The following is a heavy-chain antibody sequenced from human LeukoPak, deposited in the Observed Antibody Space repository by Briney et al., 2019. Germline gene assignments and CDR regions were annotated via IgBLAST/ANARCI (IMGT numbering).Heavy chain of an antibody. Sequence: PSETLSLTCTVSGGSISGYYWTWIRQPPGKGLEWIGEINHSGSTNYNPSLKSRVTISVDTSKNQFSLKLSSVTAADTAVYYCARGPTYYDFWSGYYEGRNAFDIWGQGTMVTVSS. CDR1: GGSISGYY. V-gene: IGHV4-34*01. J-gene: IGHJ3*02. D-gene: IGHD3-3*01. CDR2: INHSGST. CDR3: ARGPTYYDFWSGYYEGRNAFDI.